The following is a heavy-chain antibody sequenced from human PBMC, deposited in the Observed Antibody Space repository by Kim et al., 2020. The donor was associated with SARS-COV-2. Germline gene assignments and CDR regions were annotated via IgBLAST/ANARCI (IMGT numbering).Heavy chain of an antibody. Sequence: SETLSLTCTVSGGSISSYYWSWIRQPPGKGLEWIGYIYYSGSTNYNPSLKSRFTISVHTSKNQFSLKLSSVTAADTAVYYCARDRRLGEFSLYPYYYYYFGMDVWGQGTTVTVSS. CDR3: ARDRRLGEFSLYPYYYYYFGMDV. J-gene: IGHJ6*02. CDR1: GGSISSYY. V-gene: IGHV4-59*01. D-gene: IGHD3-16*02. CDR2: IYYSGST.